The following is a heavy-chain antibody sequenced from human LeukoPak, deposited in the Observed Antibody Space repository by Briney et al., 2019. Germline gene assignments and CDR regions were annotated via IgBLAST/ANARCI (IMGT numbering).Heavy chain of an antibody. V-gene: IGHV4-59*01. CDR3: ARNPSARRSSYYYYYYMDV. Sequence: PSETLSLTCTVSVGSIRRYYWRWIRQPPGKGLEWIGYIYYSGSTNYNPSLKSRVTISVDTSKNQFSLKLSSVTAADTAVYYCARNPSARRSSYYYYYYMDVWGKGTTVTVSS. CDR2: IYYSGST. CDR1: VGSIRRYY. J-gene: IGHJ6*03.